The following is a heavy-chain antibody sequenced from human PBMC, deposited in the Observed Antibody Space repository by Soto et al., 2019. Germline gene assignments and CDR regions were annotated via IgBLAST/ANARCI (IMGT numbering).Heavy chain of an antibody. V-gene: IGHV3-21*01. J-gene: IGHJ5*02. CDR2: ISSSSSYI. Sequence: PGGSLRLSCAASGFTFSSYSMNWVRQAPGKGLEWVSSISSSSSYIYYADSVKGRSTISRDNAKNSLYLQMNSLRAEDTAVYYCERDQGPSSRWFDPWGQGTLVTVSS. CDR1: GFTFSSYS. D-gene: IGHD2-2*01. CDR3: ERDQGPSSRWFDP.